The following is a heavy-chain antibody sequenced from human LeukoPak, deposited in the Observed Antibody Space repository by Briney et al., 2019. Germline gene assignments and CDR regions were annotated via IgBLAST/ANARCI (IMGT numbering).Heavy chain of an antibody. CDR2: IYYSGST. CDR3: ARHKDSGSYYNPVDY. Sequence: SETLPLTCTVSGGSISSGDYYWVWIRQPPGKGLQYIGTIYYSGSTYYNPSLKSRVTVSVDTSQNQFSLKLNSVTAADTAVYFCARHKDSGSYYNPVDYWGQGTLVTVSS. D-gene: IGHD3-10*01. CDR1: GGSISSGDYY. J-gene: IGHJ4*02. V-gene: IGHV4-39*01.